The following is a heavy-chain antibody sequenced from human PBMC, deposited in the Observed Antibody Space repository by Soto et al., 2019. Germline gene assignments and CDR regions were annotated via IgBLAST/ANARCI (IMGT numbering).Heavy chain of an antibody. D-gene: IGHD6-19*01. CDR2: FDPEDGET. V-gene: IGHV1-24*01. CDR1: GYTLTELS. Sequence: ASVKVSCKVSGYTLTELSMHWVRQAPGKGLEWMGGFDPEDGETIYAQKFQGRVTMTEDTSTDTAYMELSSLRSEDTAVYYCATEPWLPGYSSGWSRAYFDCWGQGTLVTVSS. CDR3: ATEPWLPGYSSGWSRAYFDC. J-gene: IGHJ4*02.